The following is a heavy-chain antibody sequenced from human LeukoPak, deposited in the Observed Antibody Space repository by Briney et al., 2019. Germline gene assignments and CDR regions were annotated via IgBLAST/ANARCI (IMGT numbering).Heavy chain of an antibody. CDR1: GFSFSSYA. CDR3: ASQVVVVPDSFQDY. J-gene: IGHJ4*02. D-gene: IGHD2-2*01. V-gene: IGHV3-30-3*01. Sequence: GGSLRLSCASSGFSFSSYAMHWVRQAPGKGLEWVAAISYDGNNKYYADSVRGRFTISRDNSKNMLFLQVNSLRAEDMALYYCASQVVVVPDSFQDYWGQGTLVTVSS. CDR2: ISYDGNNK.